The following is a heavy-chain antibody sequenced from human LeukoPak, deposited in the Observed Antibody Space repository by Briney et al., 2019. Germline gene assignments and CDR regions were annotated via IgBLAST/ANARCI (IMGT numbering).Heavy chain of an antibody. J-gene: IGHJ4*02. Sequence: PGGSLRLSCAASGFTFSSYAMHWVRKAPGKGLEWVAVISYDGNNKYYADSVKGRFTISRDNSKNTLYLQMNSLRPADTAVYYWASQPTKVNYWGREPWSPSPQ. CDR1: GFTFSSYA. D-gene: IGHD4-11*01. V-gene: IGHV3-30-3*01. CDR2: ISYDGNNK. CDR3: ASQPTKVNY.